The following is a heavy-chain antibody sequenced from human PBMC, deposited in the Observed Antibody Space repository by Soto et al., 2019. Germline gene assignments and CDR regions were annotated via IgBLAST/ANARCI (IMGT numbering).Heavy chain of an antibody. CDR2: IWFDGSNK. Sequence: QVQLVESGGGVIQPGRSLRLSCAASGFTFSSHGMHWVRQAPGKGLEWVAAIWFDGSNKYYADSVKGRFTISRDNSKNTLYLQMNSLRAEDTAVYYCARQGGGSGSYSWDNGYGMDVWGQGTTVTVSS. J-gene: IGHJ6*02. CDR3: ARQGGGSGSYSWDNGYGMDV. D-gene: IGHD3-10*01. CDR1: GFTFSSHG. V-gene: IGHV3-33*01.